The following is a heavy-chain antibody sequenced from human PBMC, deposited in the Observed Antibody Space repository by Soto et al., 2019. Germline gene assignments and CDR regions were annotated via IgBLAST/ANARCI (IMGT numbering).Heavy chain of an antibody. CDR3: ATGAYLNWFDP. Sequence: EVQLVESGGGLVQPGGSLRLSCAASGFTFSIYSMNWVRQAPGKGLEWVSYISSSSSTIYYADSVKGRFTISRDNAKNSLYLQMNSLIAEDTAVYYCATGAYLNWFDPWGQGTLVTVSS. CDR1: GFTFSIYS. V-gene: IGHV3-48*01. CDR2: ISSSSSTI. J-gene: IGHJ5*02.